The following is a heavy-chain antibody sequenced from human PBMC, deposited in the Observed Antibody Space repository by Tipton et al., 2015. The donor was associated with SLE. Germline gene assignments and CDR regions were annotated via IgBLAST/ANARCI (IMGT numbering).Heavy chain of an antibody. Sequence: RSLRLSCAASGFTFSSYGMHWVRQAPGKGLEWVAVIWYDGSNKYYADSVKGRFTISRDNSKNTLYLQMNSLRAEDTAVYYCARVGVEVDGAFDIWGQGTMVTVSS. CDR1: GFTFSSYG. V-gene: IGHV3-33*08. CDR2: IWYDGSNK. J-gene: IGHJ3*02. CDR3: ARVGVEVDGAFDI. D-gene: IGHD3-3*01.